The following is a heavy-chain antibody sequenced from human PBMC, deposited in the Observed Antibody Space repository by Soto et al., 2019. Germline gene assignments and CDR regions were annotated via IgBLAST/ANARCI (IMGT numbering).Heavy chain of an antibody. Sequence: QLQLQESGPGLVKPSETLSLTCTVSGGSISSSSYYWGWIRQPPGKGLEWIGSIYYSGSTYYNPSLKSRVTISVDTSKNQFSLKLSSVTAADTAVYCCARQAVSDDYGDLWGQGTLVTVSS. J-gene: IGHJ5*02. CDR2: IYYSGST. CDR1: GGSISSSSYY. CDR3: ARQAVSDDYGDL. V-gene: IGHV4-39*01. D-gene: IGHD4-17*01.